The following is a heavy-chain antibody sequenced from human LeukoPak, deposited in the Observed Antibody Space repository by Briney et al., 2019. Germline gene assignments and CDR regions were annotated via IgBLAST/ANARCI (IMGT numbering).Heavy chain of an antibody. Sequence: GVSLRLSCAASGFTFSSYGMHWVRQAPGKGLEWVAVISYDGSNKYYADSVKGRFTISRDNSKNTLYLQMNSLSAEDTAVDYCANSHMFDYWGQGTLVTVSS. V-gene: IGHV3-30*18. D-gene: IGHD2-21*01. CDR3: ANSHMFDY. J-gene: IGHJ4*02. CDR2: ISYDGSNK. CDR1: GFTFSSYG.